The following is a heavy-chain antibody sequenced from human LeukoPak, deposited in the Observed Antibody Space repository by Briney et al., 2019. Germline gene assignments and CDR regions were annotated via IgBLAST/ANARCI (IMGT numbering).Heavy chain of an antibody. J-gene: IGHJ4*02. Sequence: GSSVKMSCKATGYSFTSYHMHWVRQPPAQGLEGLGLINPSGGRTNFVQKFQGRVTMSMDRYTRTHYMELNSQRFEDTDGYKCLRDRLTGYPPPYVDYWGQGTLVSVSS. V-gene: IGHV1-46*01. D-gene: IGHD5-18*01. CDR2: INPSGGRT. CDR1: GYSFTSYH. CDR3: LRDRLTGYPPPYVDY.